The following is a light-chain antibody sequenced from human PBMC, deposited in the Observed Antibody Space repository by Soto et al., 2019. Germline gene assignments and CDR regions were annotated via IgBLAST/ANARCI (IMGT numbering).Light chain of an antibody. V-gene: IGLV7-43*01. J-gene: IGLJ3*02. CDR1: TGAVTSGYY. CDR3: LLYYVGAQSAGV. Sequence: QAVVTQEPSLTVSPGGTVTLTCASSTGAVTSGYYPNWFQQKPGQAPRALIYDTSNKHSWTPARFSGSLLGDKAALTLSGVQPEDEADYYCLLYYVGAQSAGVFGGGTKLTVL. CDR2: DTS.